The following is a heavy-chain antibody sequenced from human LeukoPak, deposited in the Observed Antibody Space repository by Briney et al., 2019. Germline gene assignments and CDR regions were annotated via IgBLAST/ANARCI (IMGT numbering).Heavy chain of an antibody. Sequence: GALRLSCAASGFTFSSYEMNWVRQAPGKGLVWVSRIASDGSTVYADSVKGRFTISRDNAKDTVYLQMNSLRVEDTAVYYCIGSGGWPGYWGQGTLVTVSS. CDR2: IASDGST. CDR1: GFTFSSYE. D-gene: IGHD1-26*01. V-gene: IGHV3-74*01. J-gene: IGHJ4*02. CDR3: IGSGGWPGY.